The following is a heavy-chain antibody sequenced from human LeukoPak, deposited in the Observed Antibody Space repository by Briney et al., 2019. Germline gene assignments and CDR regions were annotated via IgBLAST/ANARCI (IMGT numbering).Heavy chain of an antibody. CDR2: ISSSSYI. Sequence: GGSLRLSCSASGFTFSTYWMNWVRQAPGKGLGWVSSISSSSYIYYADLVKGRFTISRDNAKNSLYLQMNSLRAEDTAVYYCARDWRSSSSDYWGQGTLVTVSS. V-gene: IGHV3-21*01. J-gene: IGHJ4*02. D-gene: IGHD6-6*01. CDR1: GFTFSTYW. CDR3: ARDWRSSSSDY.